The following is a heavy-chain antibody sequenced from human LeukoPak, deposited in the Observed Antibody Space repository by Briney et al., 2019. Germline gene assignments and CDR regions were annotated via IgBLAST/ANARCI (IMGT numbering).Heavy chain of an antibody. CDR1: GGIFSSYA. D-gene: IGHD4-17*01. J-gene: IGHJ4*02. CDR2: IIPILGIA. Sequence: SVKVSCKASGGIFSSYAISWVRQAPGQGLEWMGRIIPILGIANYAQKFQGRVTITADKSTSTAYMELSSLRSEDTAVYYCASAGPVDYGDLLYYFDYWGQGTLVTVSS. V-gene: IGHV1-69*04. CDR3: ASAGPVDYGDLLYYFDY.